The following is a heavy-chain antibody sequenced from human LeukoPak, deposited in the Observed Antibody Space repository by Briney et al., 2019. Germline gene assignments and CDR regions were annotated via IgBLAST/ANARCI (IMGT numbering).Heavy chain of an antibody. Sequence: LRLSCAASGFTFSDYYMSWIRQHPGKGLEWIGYIYYSGSSFYNPSLKSRVTISVDSSKIQFSLEMSAVTAADTAVYYCARSHAASLDAFDIWGQGTLVTVSS. CDR2: IYYSGSS. D-gene: IGHD6-6*01. CDR3: ARSHAASLDAFDI. J-gene: IGHJ3*02. V-gene: IGHV4-31*02. CDR1: GFTFSDYY.